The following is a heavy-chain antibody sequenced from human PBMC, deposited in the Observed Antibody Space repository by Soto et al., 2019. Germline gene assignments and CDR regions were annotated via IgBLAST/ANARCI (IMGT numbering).Heavy chain of an antibody. CDR3: ARDGTAVAAGYYGMDV. J-gene: IGHJ6*02. V-gene: IGHV4-59*01. Sequence: SETLSLTCTVSGGSITNYYWSWIRQPPGKGLEWIGFIYYSGSTNYNPSLKSRVTMSVATSKNQVSLKLSSVTAADTAVYYCARDGTAVAAGYYGMDVWGQGTTVTVSS. CDR2: IYYSGST. D-gene: IGHD5-18*01. CDR1: GGSITNYY.